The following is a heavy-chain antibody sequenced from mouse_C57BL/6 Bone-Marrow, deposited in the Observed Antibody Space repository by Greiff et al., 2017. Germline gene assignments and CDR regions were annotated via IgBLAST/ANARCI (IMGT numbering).Heavy chain of an antibody. CDR3: ARRWVYYGSGYFDY. J-gene: IGHJ2*01. D-gene: IGHD1-1*01. V-gene: IGHV8-12*01. CDR2: TYWDDDK. Sequence: QVTLKVSGPGLLQSSQTLSLSCSFSGFSLSTSGMGLSWIRHPSGMGLEWLAHTYWDDDKRYNPSLKSRLTISKDTSRNQESLKITSVDTADTATYSGARRWVYYGSGYFDYWGQGTTLTVSS. CDR1: GFSLSTSGMG.